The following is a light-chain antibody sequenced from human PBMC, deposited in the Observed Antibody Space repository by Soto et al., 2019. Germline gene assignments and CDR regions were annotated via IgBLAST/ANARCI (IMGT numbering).Light chain of an antibody. Sequence: QLVLTQSPSASASLGASVKLTCTLSRGHSSYAIAWHQQQPEKGPRYLMKLNSDGSHSKGDGIPDRFSGSISGAERYLTISSLQSEDEADYYCQTWGTGIVVFGGGTKLTVL. CDR3: QTWGTGIVV. CDR1: RGHSSYA. V-gene: IGLV4-69*01. J-gene: IGLJ2*01. CDR2: LNSDGSH.